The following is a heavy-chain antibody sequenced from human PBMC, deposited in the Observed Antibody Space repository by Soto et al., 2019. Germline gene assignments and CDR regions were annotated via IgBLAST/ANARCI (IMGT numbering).Heavy chain of an antibody. Sequence: SETLSLTCTVSGDSMNPYSWSWIRQPPGKGLEWIGYVYNSGSTTYNYSFKNRVTTSIDTSENQFSLKVSSVTAADTAVYYCAGDFGSGSYRFDYWGQGALVTVSS. J-gene: IGHJ4*02. CDR3: AGDFGSGSYRFDY. CDR2: VYNSGST. CDR1: GDSMNPYS. V-gene: IGHV4-59*01. D-gene: IGHD3-10*01.